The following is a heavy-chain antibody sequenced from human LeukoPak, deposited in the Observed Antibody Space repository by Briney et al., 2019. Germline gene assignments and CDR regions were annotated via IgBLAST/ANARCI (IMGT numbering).Heavy chain of an antibody. CDR3: ARIYDFWSGYYRFDY. CDR1: GYSFTSYW. Sequence: GESLKISCKASGYSFTSYWIGWVRQMPGKGLEWMGIIYPGDSDTRYSPSFQGQVTISADKSISTAYLQWSSLKASDTAMYYCARIYDFWSGYYRFDYWGQGTLVTVSS. J-gene: IGHJ4*02. CDR2: IYPGDSDT. V-gene: IGHV5-51*01. D-gene: IGHD3-3*01.